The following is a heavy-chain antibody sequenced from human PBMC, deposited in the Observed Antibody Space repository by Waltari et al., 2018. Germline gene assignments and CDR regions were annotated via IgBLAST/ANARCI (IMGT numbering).Heavy chain of an antibody. Sequence: EVQLLESGGGLAQPGGSLRLSCAASGFTFSNYAMNWVRQSPAKGLEWVSSIGKSGDTYYGDSVKCRFTISRDISKNTLYLHMGSLRPEDTAVYYCAKALKYYDSSGIDHWGQGTLVTVSS. CDR1: GFTFSNYA. J-gene: IGHJ4*02. V-gene: IGHV3-23*01. CDR2: IGKSGDT. D-gene: IGHD3-22*01. CDR3: AKALKYYDSSGIDH.